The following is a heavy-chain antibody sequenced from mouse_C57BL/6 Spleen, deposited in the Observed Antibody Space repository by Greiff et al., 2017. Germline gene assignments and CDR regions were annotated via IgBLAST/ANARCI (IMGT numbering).Heavy chain of an antibody. CDR1: GFTFSNYW. V-gene: IGHV6-3*01. CDR3: TGAMITRYYAMDY. CDR2: IRLKSDNYAT. Sequence: EVKVEESGGGLVQPGGSMKLSCVASGFTFSNYWMNWVRQSPEKGLEWVAQIRLKSDNYATHYAESVKGRFTISRDDSKSSVYLQMNNLRAEDTGIYYCTGAMITRYYAMDYWGQGTSVTVSS. D-gene: IGHD2-4*01. J-gene: IGHJ4*01.